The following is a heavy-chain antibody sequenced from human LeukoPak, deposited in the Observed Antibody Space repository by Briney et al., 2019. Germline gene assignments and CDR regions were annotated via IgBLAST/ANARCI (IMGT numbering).Heavy chain of an antibody. CDR2: IWHDGTEK. CDR3: AKGLGVGYRSGGSCYNNWLDP. V-gene: IGHV3-33*03. D-gene: IGHD2-15*01. CDR1: GFTFSSYG. J-gene: IGHJ5*02. Sequence: GGSLRLSCATSGFTFSSYGMHWVRQAPGRGLEWVAVIWHDGTEKHYADSVKGRFAISRDSSKATLYLQMSSLRAEDTAIYYCAKGLGVGYRSGGSCYNNWLDPWGQGTLVTVSS.